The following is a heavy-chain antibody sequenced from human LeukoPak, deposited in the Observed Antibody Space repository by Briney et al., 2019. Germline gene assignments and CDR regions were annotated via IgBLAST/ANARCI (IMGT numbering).Heavy chain of an antibody. CDR3: ARGSSRFDC. Sequence: SETLSLTCTVSGGSISSGYWSWLRQPPGKGLEWIGYTSYSDSTRYSPSLKSRVTMSIDTSMNQFSLKVTSVTAADTAVYYCARGSSRFDCWGQGTLVTVSS. V-gene: IGHV4-59*01. CDR1: GGSISSGY. J-gene: IGHJ4*02. CDR2: TSYSDST. D-gene: IGHD6-13*01.